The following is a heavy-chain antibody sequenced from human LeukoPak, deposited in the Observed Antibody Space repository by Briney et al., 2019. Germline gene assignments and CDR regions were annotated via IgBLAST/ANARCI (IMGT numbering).Heavy chain of an antibody. Sequence: SETLSLTCTVSGGSISNYFWSWIRQPPGKGLEWIGYIYYRGSTNYNPSLKSRVTISVDTSKNQFSLKLSSVTAADTAVYYCARELRDYYGSGSYLLDYYMDVWGKGTTVTISS. D-gene: IGHD3-10*01. CDR3: ARELRDYYGSGSYLLDYYMDV. CDR1: GGSISNYF. V-gene: IGHV4-59*12. J-gene: IGHJ6*03. CDR2: IYYRGST.